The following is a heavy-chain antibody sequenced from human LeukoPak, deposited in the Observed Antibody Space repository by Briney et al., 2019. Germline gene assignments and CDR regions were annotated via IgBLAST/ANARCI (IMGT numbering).Heavy chain of an antibody. CDR1: GFTFSSYA. Sequence: GGSLRLSCAASGFTFSSYAMSWVRQAPGKGLEGVSAISGSGGSTYYADSVKGRFTISRDNAKNSLYLQMNSLRAEDTAVYYCAELGITMIGGVWGKGTTVTISS. CDR3: AELGITMIGGV. CDR2: ISGSGGST. D-gene: IGHD3-10*02. J-gene: IGHJ6*04. V-gene: IGHV3-23*01.